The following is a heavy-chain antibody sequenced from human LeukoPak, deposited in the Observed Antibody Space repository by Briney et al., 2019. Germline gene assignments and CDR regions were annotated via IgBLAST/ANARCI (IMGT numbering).Heavy chain of an antibody. Sequence: PGGSLRLSCAAVGFTFTTYTMTWVRQAPGKGLEWVSGISVNGNYTYYADSVKGRFTISRDNSKNTVYLQLNSLRVEDTAVYYCAKGGITWGSGYWFFDLWGLGTLVTVSS. CDR3: AKGGITWGSGYWFFDL. CDR1: GFTFTTYT. D-gene: IGHD3-16*01. CDR2: ISVNGNYT. V-gene: IGHV3-23*01. J-gene: IGHJ2*01.